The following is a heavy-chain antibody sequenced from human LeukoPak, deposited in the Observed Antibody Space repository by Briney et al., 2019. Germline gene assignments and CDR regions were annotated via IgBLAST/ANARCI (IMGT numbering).Heavy chain of an antibody. CDR2: LYHSDSI. J-gene: IGHJ6*03. CDR3: ARQHDSYYYYYIDV. V-gene: IGHV4-38-2*01. Sequence: SETLSLTCAVSGYSISSGYYWIWIRQPPGKGLEWIGSLYHSDSIYYNPSLESRVTMSVDTSKNQFSLTLSFVTAADTAVYYCARQHDSYYYYYIDVWGSGTTVTVSS. CDR1: GYSISSGYY.